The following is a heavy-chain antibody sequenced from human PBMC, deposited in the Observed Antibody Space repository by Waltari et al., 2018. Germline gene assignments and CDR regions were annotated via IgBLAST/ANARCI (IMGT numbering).Heavy chain of an antibody. CDR1: GYSISSGYY. Sequence: QVQLQGSGPGLVKPSETLSLTCAVSGYSISSGYYWGWIRQPPGKGLEWIGSIYHSGSTYYNPSLKSRVTISVDTSKNQFSLKLSSVTAADTAVYYCARKSRGYYDSSGYFDYWGQGTLVTVSS. V-gene: IGHV4-38-2*01. D-gene: IGHD3-22*01. CDR2: IYHSGST. J-gene: IGHJ4*02. CDR3: ARKSRGYYDSSGYFDY.